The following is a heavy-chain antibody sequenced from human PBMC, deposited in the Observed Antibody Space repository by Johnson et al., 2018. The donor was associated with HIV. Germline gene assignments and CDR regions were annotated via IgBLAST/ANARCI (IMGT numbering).Heavy chain of an antibody. D-gene: IGHD1-26*01. CDR2: INWTGGRA. Sequence: EVQLVESGGGVVRPGGSLRLSCAASGSTFGDYGMSWVRQVPGKGLEWVSGINWTGGRAGYAGSVKGRSTISSDNAKNFLYLQMNSLRAADMALYYCARVRGGSYYLDGFDIWGQGTMVTVSS. CDR1: GSTFGDYG. V-gene: IGHV3-20*04. J-gene: IGHJ3*02. CDR3: ARVRGGSYYLDGFDI.